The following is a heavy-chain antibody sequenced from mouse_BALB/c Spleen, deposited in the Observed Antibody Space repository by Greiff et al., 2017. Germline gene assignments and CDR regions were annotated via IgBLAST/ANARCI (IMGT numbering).Heavy chain of an antibody. Sequence: EVKLQQSGAELVKPGASVKLSCTASGFNIKDTYMHWVKQRPEQGLEWIGRIDPANGNTKYDPKFQGKATITADTSSNTAYLQLSSLTSEDTAVYYCARNGYYLAWFAYWGQGTLVTVSA. J-gene: IGHJ3*01. CDR1: GFNIKDTY. CDR2: IDPANGNT. CDR3: ARNGYYLAWFAY. V-gene: IGHV14-3*02. D-gene: IGHD2-3*01.